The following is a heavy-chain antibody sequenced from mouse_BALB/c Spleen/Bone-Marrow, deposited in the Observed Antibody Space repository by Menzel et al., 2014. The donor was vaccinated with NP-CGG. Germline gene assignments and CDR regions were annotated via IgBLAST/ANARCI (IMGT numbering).Heavy chain of an antibody. CDR2: IRNKANGYTT. J-gene: IGHJ4*01. Sequence: VQLQQSGGGLVQPGGSLRLSCATSGFTFTDYYMSWVRQPPGKAPEWLGFIRNKANGYTTEYSASVKGRFTISRDNSQSILYLQMNTLRAEDSATYYCARDDYYAMDYWGQGTSVTVSS. V-gene: IGHV7-3*02. CDR1: GFTFTDYY. CDR3: ARDDYYAMDY.